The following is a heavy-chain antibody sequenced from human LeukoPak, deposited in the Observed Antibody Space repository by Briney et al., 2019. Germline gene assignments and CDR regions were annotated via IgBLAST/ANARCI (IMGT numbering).Heavy chain of an antibody. J-gene: IGHJ4*02. CDR1: GFTFSSYE. Sequence: GGXLRLSCAASGFTFSSYEMNWVRQAPGKGLEGISYISNRGRTIYYADSVKGRFTIYRDNAKNTLYLQMKSLRAEDTAVYYCATYIVVALDYWGQGTLVTVSS. V-gene: IGHV3-48*03. D-gene: IGHD3-22*01. CDR3: ATYIVVALDY. CDR2: ISNRGRTI.